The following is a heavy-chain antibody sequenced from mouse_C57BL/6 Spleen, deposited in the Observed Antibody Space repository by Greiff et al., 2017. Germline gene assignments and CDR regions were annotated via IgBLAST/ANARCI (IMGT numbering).Heavy chain of an antibody. V-gene: IGHV1-82*01. Sequence: VQLQESGPELVKPGASVKISCKASGYAFSSSWMNWVKQRPGKGLEWIGRIYPGDGDTNYNGKFKGKATLTADKSSSTAYMRLSSLTSEDSAVYFCARPLGGYTWFAYWGQGTLVTVSA. J-gene: IGHJ3*01. CDR1: GYAFSSSW. D-gene: IGHD1-1*02. CDR3: ARPLGGYTWFAY. CDR2: IYPGDGDT.